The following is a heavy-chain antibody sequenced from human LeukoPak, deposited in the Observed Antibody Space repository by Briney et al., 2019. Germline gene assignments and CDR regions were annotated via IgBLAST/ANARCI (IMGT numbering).Heavy chain of an antibody. CDR2: IYTSGST. CDR3: VRPDDNSFDF. J-gene: IGHJ3*01. V-gene: IGHV4-61*02. D-gene: IGHD3-9*01. Sequence: PSETLSLTCTVSGASISSGTYYWSWIRQPAGKGLEWIRRIYTSGSTNYNPSLKSRVTISVDTSKNQVSLKLSSVTAADTAVYYCVRPDDNSFDFWGQGTMVTVSS. CDR1: GASISSGTYY.